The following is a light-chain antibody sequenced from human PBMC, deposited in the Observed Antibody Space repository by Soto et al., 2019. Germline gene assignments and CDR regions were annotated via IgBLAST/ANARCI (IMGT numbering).Light chain of an antibody. CDR3: QSYDSTLSARYV. CDR1: SSNIGAGYD. CDR2: GNS. V-gene: IGLV1-40*01. Sequence: QSFLTQPPSVSGAPGQRVTISCTGSSSNIGAGYDVHWYQQLPGTAPKLLIYGNSNRPSGVPDRFSGSKSGTSASLAITGLQAEDEGDYYCQSYDSTLSARYVFGTGTKVTVL. J-gene: IGLJ1*01.